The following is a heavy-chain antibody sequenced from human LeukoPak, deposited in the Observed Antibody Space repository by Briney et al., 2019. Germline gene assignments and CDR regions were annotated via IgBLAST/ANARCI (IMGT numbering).Heavy chain of an antibody. D-gene: IGHD3-3*01. CDR1: GGSMSSFY. Sequence: PSETLSLTCTVSGGSMSSFYWSWIRQPPGKGLEWIGYMYHSGSTNYNPSLKSRVTVSVDTSKNQFSLKLSSVTAADTAVYYCARGGGDFWSGYFSDYYMDVWDKGTTVTVSS. CDR2: MYHSGST. J-gene: IGHJ6*03. CDR3: ARGGGDFWSGYFSDYYMDV. V-gene: IGHV4-59*01.